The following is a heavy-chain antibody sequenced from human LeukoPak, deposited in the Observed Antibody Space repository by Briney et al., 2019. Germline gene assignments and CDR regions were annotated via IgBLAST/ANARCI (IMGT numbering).Heavy chain of an antibody. CDR1: GGTFSRSA. Sequence: SVKVSCKAFGGTFSRSALSWVRQAPGQGLEWMGGISPVFGSGNYAQQFQGRVTITADESTSTAYMELYSLRSEDTALYYCAIWGGRGSPQWYGPLDYWGQGTLVTVSS. V-gene: IGHV1-69*01. D-gene: IGHD2-8*01. J-gene: IGHJ4*02. CDR3: AIWGGRGSPQWYGPLDY. CDR2: ISPVFGSG.